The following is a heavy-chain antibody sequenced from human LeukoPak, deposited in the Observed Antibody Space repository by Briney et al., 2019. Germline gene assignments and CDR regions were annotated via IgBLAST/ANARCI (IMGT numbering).Heavy chain of an antibody. D-gene: IGHD6-13*01. CDR3: ARGRGGIAAAAPWY. V-gene: IGHV4-34*01. J-gene: IGHJ4*02. CDR2: INHSGST. Sequence: PSETLSLTCAVYGGSFSGYYWSWIRQPPGKGLEWIGEINHSGSTNYNPSLKSRVTISVDTSKNQFSLKLSSVIAADTAVYYCARGRGGIAAAAPWYWGQGTLVTVSS. CDR1: GGSFSGYY.